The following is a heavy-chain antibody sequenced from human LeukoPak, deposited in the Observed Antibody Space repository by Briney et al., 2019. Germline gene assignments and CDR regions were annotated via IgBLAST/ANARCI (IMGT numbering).Heavy chain of an antibody. V-gene: IGHV3-20*01. J-gene: IGHJ6*02. CDR1: GFTFDDYG. Sequence: PGGSLRLSCAASGFTFDDYGMSWVRQAPGKGLEWVSGINWNGGSTGYADSVKGRFTISRDNAKNSLYLQMNSLRAEDTALYHCARGSPDVVVVPAADYGMAVWGQGTTVTVSS. CDR3: ARGSPDVVVVPAADYGMAV. D-gene: IGHD2-2*01. CDR2: INWNGGST.